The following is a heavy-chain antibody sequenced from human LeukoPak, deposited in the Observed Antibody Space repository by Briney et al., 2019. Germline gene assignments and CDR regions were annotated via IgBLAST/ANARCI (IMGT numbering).Heavy chain of an antibody. CDR2: IYYGGNT. V-gene: IGHV4-59*01. J-gene: IGHJ4*02. CDR3: ARVLDHGYSDY. CDR1: GGSISNYY. D-gene: IGHD2-21*01. Sequence: PSETLSLTCSVSGGSISNYYWSWIRQPPGKGLEWLGYIYYGGNTRYNPSLKSRVTISVDTSRNQFSLRLSSVTVADTATYYCARVLDHGYSDYWGQGTLVTVSS.